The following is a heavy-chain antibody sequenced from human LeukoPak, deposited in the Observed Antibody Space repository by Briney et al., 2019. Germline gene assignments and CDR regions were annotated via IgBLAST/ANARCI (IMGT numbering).Heavy chain of an antibody. CDR1: GDSISSSKSY. CDR3: ARVANWNYGHFHYYMDV. J-gene: IGHJ6*03. V-gene: IGHV4-39*01. CDR2: IYYSGNT. Sequence: SETLSLTCTVSGDSISSSKSYWGWIRQPPVKGLEWIGSIYYSGNTYYNASLKSRVTISVDTSKNQFSLNLTSVTAADTAVYYCARVANWNYGHFHYYMDVWGTGTTVTVSS. D-gene: IGHD1-7*01.